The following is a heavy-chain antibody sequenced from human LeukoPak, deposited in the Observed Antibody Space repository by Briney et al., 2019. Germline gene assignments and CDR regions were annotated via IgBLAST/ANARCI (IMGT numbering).Heavy chain of an antibody. D-gene: IGHD5-18*01. CDR1: GFTFSSYE. V-gene: IGHV4-34*01. CDR2: INHSGST. Sequence: AGGSLRLSCAASGFTFSSYEMNWVRQAPGKGLEWVGEINHSGSTNYNPSLKSRVTISGDTSKNQFSLRLSSVTAADTAVYYCARTTEGGYTYGYFYYYYMDVWGKGTTVTISS. J-gene: IGHJ6*03. CDR3: ARTTEGGYTYGYFYYYYMDV.